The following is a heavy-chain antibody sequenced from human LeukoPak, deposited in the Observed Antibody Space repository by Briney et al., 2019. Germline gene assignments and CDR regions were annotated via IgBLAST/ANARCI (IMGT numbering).Heavy chain of an antibody. Sequence: SETLSLTCTVSGGSISSYYWSWIRQPPGKGLEWIGYIYYSGSTNYNPSLKSRVTISVDTSKNQFSLNLSSVTAADTAVYYCAREGLLPAGTIDYWGQGTLVTVSS. D-gene: IGHD2-15*01. J-gene: IGHJ4*02. CDR3: AREGLLPAGTIDY. V-gene: IGHV4-59*12. CDR1: GGSISSYY. CDR2: IYYSGST.